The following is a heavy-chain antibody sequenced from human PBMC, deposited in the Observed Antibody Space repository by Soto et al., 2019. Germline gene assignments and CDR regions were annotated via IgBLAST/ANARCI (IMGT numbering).Heavy chain of an antibody. CDR3: ARQYSDGILLGYYFDY. V-gene: IGHV5-51*01. CDR2: IYPGDSDT. Sequence: PGESLKISCKGSGYSFTSYWIGWVRQMPGKGLEWMGIIYPGDSDTRYSPSFQGQVTISADKSISTAYLQWSSLKASDTAMYYCARQYSDGILLGYYFDYWGQGTLVTVSS. D-gene: IGHD5-18*01. J-gene: IGHJ4*02. CDR1: GYSFTSYW.